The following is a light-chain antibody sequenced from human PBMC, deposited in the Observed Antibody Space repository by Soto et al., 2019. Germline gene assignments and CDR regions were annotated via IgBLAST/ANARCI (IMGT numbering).Light chain of an antibody. CDR3: QQRSAWPFT. CDR2: DAS. CDR1: QTAGKD. Sequence: IVLTQSPATLSLSPGERASLSCRASQTAGKDLAWYQVRPGQAPRLLIFDASTRATGVPPRFSGSRSGSDFTLTISSLDPEDCALYYCQQRSAWPFTFGGGTSVLIK. J-gene: IGKJ4*01. V-gene: IGKV3-11*01.